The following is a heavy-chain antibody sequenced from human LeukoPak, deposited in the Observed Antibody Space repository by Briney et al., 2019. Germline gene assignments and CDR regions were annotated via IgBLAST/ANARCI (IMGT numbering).Heavy chain of an antibody. D-gene: IGHD5-18*01. V-gene: IGHV4-59*01. CDR3: ARISPYKYSYGVIDY. CDR2: IYYSGST. CDR1: GGSISSYY. J-gene: IGHJ4*02. Sequence: SETLSLTCTVSGGSISSYYWSWIRQPPGKGLEWIGYIYYSGSTNYNPSLRSRVTISVDTSKNQFSLKLSSVTAADTAVYYCARISPYKYSYGVIDYWGQGTLVTVS.